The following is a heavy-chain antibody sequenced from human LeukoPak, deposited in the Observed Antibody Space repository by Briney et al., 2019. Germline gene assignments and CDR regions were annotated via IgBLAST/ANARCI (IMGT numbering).Heavy chain of an antibody. Sequence: SQTLSLTCTVSGGSISSGGYYWSWIRQHPGKGLERIGYIYYSGSTYYNPSLKSRVTISVDTSKNQFSLKLSSVTAADTAVYYCAKTVPPRGMDVWGQGTTVTVSS. V-gene: IGHV4-31*03. CDR1: GGSISSGGYY. D-gene: IGHD4-17*01. J-gene: IGHJ6*02. CDR2: IYYSGST. CDR3: AKTVPPRGMDV.